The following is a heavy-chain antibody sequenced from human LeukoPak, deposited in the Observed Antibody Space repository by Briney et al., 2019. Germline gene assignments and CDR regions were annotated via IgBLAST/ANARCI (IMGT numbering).Heavy chain of an antibody. CDR2: ISYDGSNK. CDR3: AKERLGHRWATQSYYFDY. D-gene: IGHD3-16*01. V-gene: IGHV3-30*18. CDR1: GSTFSSYG. Sequence: PGGSLRLSCAASGSTFSSYGMHWVRQAPGKGLEWVAVISYDGSNKYYADSVKGRFTISRDNSKNTLYLQMNSLRAEDTAVYYCAKERLGHRWATQSYYFDYWGQGTLVTVSS. J-gene: IGHJ4*02.